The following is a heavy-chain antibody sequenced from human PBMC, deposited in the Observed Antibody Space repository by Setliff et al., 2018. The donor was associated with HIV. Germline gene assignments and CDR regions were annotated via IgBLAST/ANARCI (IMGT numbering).Heavy chain of an antibody. V-gene: IGHV4-39*07. Sequence: TSETLSLTCTVSGGSISSGGYYWGWIRQPPGKGLEWIGNIYSSGNTYYNPSLKSRFTISVDTSKNQFSLKVNSVTAADTAVYYCARGARLLAGYSDRWDYYYMAVWGKGTTVTVSS. J-gene: IGHJ6*03. D-gene: IGHD6-13*01. CDR1: GGSISSGGYY. CDR3: ARGARLLAGYSDRWDYYYMAV. CDR2: IYSSGNT.